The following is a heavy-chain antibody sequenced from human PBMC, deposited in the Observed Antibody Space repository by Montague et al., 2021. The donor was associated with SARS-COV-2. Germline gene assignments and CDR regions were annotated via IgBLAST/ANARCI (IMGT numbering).Heavy chain of an antibody. Sequence: TLSLTCTVSGASISNPTYSWGWIRQPAGKELEWIGRMFTSGSTTYNPSLKSRATISVDTSKNQFSLRLNSATAADTAVYYCVREGGSMTFDYWGQGILVTVSS. CDR2: MFTSGST. CDR3: VREGGSMTFDY. CDR1: GASISNPTYS. V-gene: IGHV4-61*02. D-gene: IGHD1-26*01. J-gene: IGHJ4*02.